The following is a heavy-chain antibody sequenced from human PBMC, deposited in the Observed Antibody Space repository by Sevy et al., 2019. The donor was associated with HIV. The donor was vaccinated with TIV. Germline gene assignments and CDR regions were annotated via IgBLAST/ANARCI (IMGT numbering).Heavy chain of an antibody. Sequence: GGSLRLSCATSGFTFNNYNMNWVRRAPDKGLEWVSSVRGSSNYIDYAESVKGRFIISRDNTKNTLYLQMNSLRVDDTALYYCARGPPDGSYDYFDYWGQGTLVTVSS. CDR1: GFTFNNYN. V-gene: IGHV3-21*06. D-gene: IGHD3-10*01. J-gene: IGHJ4*02. CDR2: VRGSSNYI. CDR3: ARGPPDGSYDYFDY.